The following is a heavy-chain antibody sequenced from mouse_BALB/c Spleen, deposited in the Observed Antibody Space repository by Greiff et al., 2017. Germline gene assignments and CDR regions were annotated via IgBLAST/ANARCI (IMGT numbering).Heavy chain of an antibody. CDR2: IDPANGNT. CDR1: GFNIKDNY. V-gene: IGHV14-3*02. D-gene: IGHD2-4*01. CDR3: ALIYYDYDRYAMDY. J-gene: IGHJ4*01. Sequence: VQLKESGAELVKPGASVKLSCTASGFNIKDNYMPWVKQRPEQGLEWIGRIDPANGNTKYAPKFQGKATITADTSSNTAYLQLSSLTSEDTAVYYCALIYYDYDRYAMDYWGQGTSVTVSS.